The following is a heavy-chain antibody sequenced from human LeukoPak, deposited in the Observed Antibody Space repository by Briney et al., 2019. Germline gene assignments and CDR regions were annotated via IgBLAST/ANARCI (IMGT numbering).Heavy chain of an antibody. CDR2: IYHSGST. V-gene: IGHV4-4*02. J-gene: IGHJ4*02. CDR1: GGSISSSNW. CDR3: ARVLRIAAAGNTFDY. D-gene: IGHD6-13*01. Sequence: TSETLSLTCAVSGGSISSSNWWSWVRQPPGRGLEWIGEIYHSGSTNYNPSLKSRVTISVDKSKNQFSLKLSSVTAADTAVYYCARVLRIAAAGNTFDYWGQGTLVTASS.